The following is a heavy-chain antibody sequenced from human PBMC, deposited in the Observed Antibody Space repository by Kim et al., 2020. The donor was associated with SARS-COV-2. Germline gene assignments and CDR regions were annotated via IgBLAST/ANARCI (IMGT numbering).Heavy chain of an antibody. D-gene: IGHD3-16*02. CDR3: ARSSLLDFDY. CDR2: GT. J-gene: IGHJ4*02. Sequence: GTNLAPKFQGRVHMTRDTSISTVYLELTSLRSDDTAVYYCARSSLLDFDYWGQGTLVTVSS. V-gene: IGHV1-2*02.